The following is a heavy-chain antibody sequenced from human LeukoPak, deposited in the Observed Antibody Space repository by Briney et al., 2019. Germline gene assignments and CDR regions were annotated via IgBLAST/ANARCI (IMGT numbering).Heavy chain of an antibody. Sequence: GGSLRLSCAASGFTFSSYSMNWVRQAPGKGLEWVSYISNSSSTIYYADSVKGRFTISRDNAKNSLYLQMNSLRAEDTAVYYCAREIRVEQWLVQDYWGQGTLVTVSS. D-gene: IGHD6-19*01. CDR2: ISNSSSTI. CDR3: AREIRVEQWLVQDY. CDR1: GFTFSSYS. J-gene: IGHJ4*02. V-gene: IGHV3-48*04.